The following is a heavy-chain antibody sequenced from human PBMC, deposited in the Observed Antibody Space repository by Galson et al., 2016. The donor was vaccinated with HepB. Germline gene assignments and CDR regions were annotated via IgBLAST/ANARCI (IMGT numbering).Heavy chain of an antibody. V-gene: IGHV3-33*01. Sequence: LRLSCATSRFTLTTYAIHWVRQAPGKGLEWLAVIWFDGINKFYADSVKGRFTISRDDSKNTVYLQMNSLRVEDTAVYYCARSPPPATPTAGSLDIWGQGTVLTGSS. CDR3: ARSPPPATPTAGSLDI. CDR2: IWFDGINK. CDR1: RFTLTTYA. J-gene: IGHJ3*02.